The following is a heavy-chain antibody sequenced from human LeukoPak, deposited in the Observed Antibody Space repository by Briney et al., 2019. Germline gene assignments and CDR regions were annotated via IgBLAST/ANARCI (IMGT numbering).Heavy chain of an antibody. CDR1: GFAFSSYW. CDR3: ARAPGITMVRGVISGYYYGMDV. J-gene: IGHJ6*04. CDR2: INSDGSST. Sequence: GGSLRLSCAASGFAFSSYWMHWVRQAPGKGLVWVSLINSDGSSTSYADSVKGRFTISRDNAKNTLYLQMNSLRAEDTAVYYCARAPGITMVRGVISGYYYGMDVWGKGTTVTVSS. D-gene: IGHD3-10*01. V-gene: IGHV3-74*01.